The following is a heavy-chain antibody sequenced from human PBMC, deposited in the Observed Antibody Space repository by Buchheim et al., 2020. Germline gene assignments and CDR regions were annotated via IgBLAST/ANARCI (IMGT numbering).Heavy chain of an antibody. D-gene: IGHD3-22*01. CDR2: INPNSGGT. Sequence: QVQLVQSGAEVKKPGASVKVSCKASGYTFTGYYMHWVRQAPGQGLEWMGWINPNSGGTNYAQKFQGMVTMTRDTSIRTAYLELSRLRSDDTAVYYCARDPTGYYYDSSGYYYTYYYYGMDVWGQGTT. CDR1: GYTFTGYY. CDR3: ARDPTGYYYDSSGYYYTYYYYGMDV. V-gene: IGHV1-2*02. J-gene: IGHJ6*02.